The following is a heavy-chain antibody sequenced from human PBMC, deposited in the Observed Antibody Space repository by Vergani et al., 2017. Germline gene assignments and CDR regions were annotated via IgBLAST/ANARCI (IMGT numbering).Heavy chain of an antibody. CDR3: ARKSIAARRGIDY. CDR1: GYSISSGYY. Sequence: QLQLQESGPGLVKPSETLSLTCAVSGYSISSGYYWGWIRQPPGKGLEWIGSIYHSGSTYYNPSLKSRVTISVDTSKNQFSLKLSSVTAADTAVYYCARKSIAARRGIDYWGQGTLVTVSS. D-gene: IGHD6-6*01. CDR2: IYHSGST. J-gene: IGHJ4*02. V-gene: IGHV4-38-2*01.